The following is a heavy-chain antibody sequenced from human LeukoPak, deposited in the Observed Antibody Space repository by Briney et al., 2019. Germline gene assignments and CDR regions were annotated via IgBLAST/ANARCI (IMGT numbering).Heavy chain of an antibody. CDR1: GFTFSSYS. CDR2: ISSSSSYI. CDR3: ARDRDWNSGFDY. V-gene: IGHV3-21*01. J-gene: IGHJ4*02. D-gene: IGHD1-7*01. Sequence: GGSLRLSCAASGFTFSSYSMNWVRQAPGKGLEWVSSISSSSSYIYYADSVRGRFTISRDNARNSLYLQMNSLRAEDTAVYYCARDRDWNSGFDYWGQGTLVTVSS.